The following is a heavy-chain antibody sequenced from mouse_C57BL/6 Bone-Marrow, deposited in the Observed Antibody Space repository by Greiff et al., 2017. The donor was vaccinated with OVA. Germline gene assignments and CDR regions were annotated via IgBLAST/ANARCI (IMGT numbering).Heavy chain of an antibody. J-gene: IGHJ4*01. D-gene: IGHD2-5*01. Sequence: QVQLQQSGAELVKPGASVKISCKASGYAFSSYWMNWVKQRPGKGLEWIGQIYPGDGDTNYNGKFKGKATLTADKSSSTAYMQLSSLTSEDSAVYFCTNMGIVSYAMDYWGQGTSVTVSS. V-gene: IGHV1-80*01. CDR2: IYPGDGDT. CDR3: TNMGIVSYAMDY. CDR1: GYAFSSYW.